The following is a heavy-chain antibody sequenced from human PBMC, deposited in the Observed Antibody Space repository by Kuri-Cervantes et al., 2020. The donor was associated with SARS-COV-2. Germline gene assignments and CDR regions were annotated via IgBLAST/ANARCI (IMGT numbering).Heavy chain of an antibody. CDR3: ATGHNWNYVSGGMDV. V-gene: IGHV1-24*01. CDR2: FDPEDGET. CDR1: GYTLTELS. J-gene: IGHJ6*02. Sequence: ASVKVSCKVSGYTLTELSMHWVRQAPGKGLEWMGGFDPEDGETIYAQKFQGRVTMTEDTSTDTAHMELSSLRSEDTAVYYCATGHNWNYVSGGMDVWGQGTTVTVSS. D-gene: IGHD1-7*01.